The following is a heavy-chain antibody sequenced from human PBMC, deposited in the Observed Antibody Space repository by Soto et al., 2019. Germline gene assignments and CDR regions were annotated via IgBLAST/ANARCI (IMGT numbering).Heavy chain of an antibody. CDR1: GGSISRYY. CDR3: ARDLWGYCGTDCYPLDV. Sequence: PSEPLSLTCTVSGGSISRYYWSWIRQPPGKGLDWIGYMYNTGSTVYNPSFKSRVTISVDTSKNQFSLKLNSVTAADTAVYYCARDLWGYCGTDCYPLDVWGQGTTVTVS. J-gene: IGHJ6*02. CDR2: MYNTGST. D-gene: IGHD2-21*02. V-gene: IGHV4-59*01.